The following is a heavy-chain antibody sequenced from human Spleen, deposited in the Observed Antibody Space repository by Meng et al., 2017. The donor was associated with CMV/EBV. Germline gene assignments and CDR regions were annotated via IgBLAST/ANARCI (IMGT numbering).Heavy chain of an antibody. CDR3: ARARYCSSTSCYPPYYYYGMDV. Sequence: SVKVSCKPSGYTFTDYYIHWVRQAPGQGLEWMGRIIPILGIANYAQKFQGRVTITADKSTSTAYMELSSLRSEDTAVYYCARARYCSSTSCYPPYYYYGMDVWGQGTTVTVSS. J-gene: IGHJ6*02. CDR1: GYTFTDYY. V-gene: IGHV1-69*02. CDR2: IIPILGIA. D-gene: IGHD2-2*01.